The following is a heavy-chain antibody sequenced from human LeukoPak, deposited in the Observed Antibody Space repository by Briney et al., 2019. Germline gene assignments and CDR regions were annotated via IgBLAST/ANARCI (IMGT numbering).Heavy chain of an antibody. J-gene: IGHJ4*02. CDR3: ARESLLWFGELLWAFDY. D-gene: IGHD3-10*01. V-gene: IGHV4-4*07. Sequence: SETLSLTCTVSGGSISSYYWSWIRQPAGQGLEWIGRIYTSGSTNYNPSLKSRVTMSVDTSKNQFSLKLSSVTAADTAVYYCARESLLWFGELLWAFDYWGQGTLVTVSS. CDR2: IYTSGST. CDR1: GGSISSYY.